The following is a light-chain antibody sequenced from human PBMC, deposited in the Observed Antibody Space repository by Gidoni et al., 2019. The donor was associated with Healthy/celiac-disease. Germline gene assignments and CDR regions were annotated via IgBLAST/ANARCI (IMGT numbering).Light chain of an antibody. CDR2: DAS. CDR3: QPYDNLPYT. V-gene: IGKV1-33*01. CDR1: QDISNY. J-gene: IGKJ2*01. Sequence: DIQRTQSPSSLSASVGDRVTITCQASQDISNYLNWYQQKPGKAPKLLIYDASNLETGVPSRFSGSGSGTDSTFTISSLQPEDIATYYCQPYDNLPYTFGQWTKLEIK.